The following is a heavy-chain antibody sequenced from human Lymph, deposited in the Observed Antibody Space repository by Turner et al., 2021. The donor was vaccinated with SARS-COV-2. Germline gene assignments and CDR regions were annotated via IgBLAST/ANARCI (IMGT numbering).Heavy chain of an antibody. CDR2: IYRGGST. J-gene: IGHJ6*02. CDR3: ARDLVSNGMDV. V-gene: IGHV3-53*04. Sequence: EVQLVEAGGCLVQAGGSLRISAASSGVTVSSNYMSWVRQAAGKGLEWVSVIYRGGSTFYADAVKSRFTISRHNSKNTLYLQMNSLRAEDTAVYYCARDLVSNGMDVWGQETTVTVSS. D-gene: IGHD3-16*01. CDR1: GVTVSSNY.